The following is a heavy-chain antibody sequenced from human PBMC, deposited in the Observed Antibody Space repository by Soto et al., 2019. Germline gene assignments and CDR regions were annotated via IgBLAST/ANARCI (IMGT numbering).Heavy chain of an antibody. CDR2: IYYSGST. Sequence: QVQLQESGPGLVKPSETLSLTCTVSGGSISSYYWSWIRQPPGKGLEWIGYIYYSGSTNYNPSLKSRVTISVDTSKNQFSLKLSSVTAADTAVYYCAGRSGGSARDYWGQGTLVTVSS. J-gene: IGHJ4*02. D-gene: IGHD2-15*01. CDR1: GGSISSYY. CDR3: AGRSGGSARDY. V-gene: IGHV4-59*08.